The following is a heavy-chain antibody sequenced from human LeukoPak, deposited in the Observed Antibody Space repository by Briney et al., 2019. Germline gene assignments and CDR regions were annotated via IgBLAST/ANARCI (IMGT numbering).Heavy chain of an antibody. D-gene: IGHD4-11*01. V-gene: IGHV3-7*03. CDR2: INKDGSET. CDR1: GFAFSSHS. Sequence: PGGSLRLSCAASGFAFSSHSMHWIRQAPGKGLEWVANINKDGSETYYVDSVKGRFAISRDNAQNSLVLQMNSLRAEDTAVYYCVRAGSYNFDYWGQGTLVTVSS. CDR3: VRAGSYNFDY. J-gene: IGHJ4*02.